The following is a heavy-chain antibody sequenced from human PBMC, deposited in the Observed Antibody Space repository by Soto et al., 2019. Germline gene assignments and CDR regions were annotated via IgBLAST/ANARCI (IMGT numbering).Heavy chain of an antibody. J-gene: IGHJ4*02. CDR3: XXXXXXXGXXXXXX. V-gene: IGHV3-33*01. CDR2: IWDDGSRK. Sequence: QVHLVESGGGVVQPGRSLRLSCAASGFSXSGFGIHWVRQAPGKGLXWVTVIWDDGSRKYYADSVKGRFTISRDISKSMVYLEMNKLRVEXTXXXXXXXXXXXXGXXXXXXWXQGTPV. CDR1: GFSXSGFG.